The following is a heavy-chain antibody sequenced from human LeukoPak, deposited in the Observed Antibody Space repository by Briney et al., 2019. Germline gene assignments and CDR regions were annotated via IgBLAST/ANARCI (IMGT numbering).Heavy chain of an antibody. CDR3: AREYTNSSTRVFDF. D-gene: IGHD6-6*01. CDR2: INTDGNIT. CDR1: GFTFSNYW. Sequence: GGSLRLSCAASGFTFSNYWMHWVRQAPGKGLVWVSRINTDGNITTYADSVKGRFTTSRDNAKNSLYLQMNSLRAEDTAMYYCAREYTNSSTRVFDFWGQGTLVTVSS. V-gene: IGHV3-74*01. J-gene: IGHJ4*02.